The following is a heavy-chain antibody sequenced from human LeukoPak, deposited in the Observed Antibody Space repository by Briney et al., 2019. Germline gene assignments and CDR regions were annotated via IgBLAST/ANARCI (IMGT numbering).Heavy chain of an antibody. Sequence: GESLKISCKVSGYRFNSYWISWVHQRPGKGLEWMGRIDPSDSHTNYSPFVQGHVTISADRSSSTAFLQWSSLEASDTARYYCARSGAATIVTLFDSWGQGTLVSVSS. CDR3: ARSGAATIVTLFDS. CDR1: GYRFNSYW. J-gene: IGHJ4*02. D-gene: IGHD6-25*01. CDR2: IDPSDSHT. V-gene: IGHV5-10-1*01.